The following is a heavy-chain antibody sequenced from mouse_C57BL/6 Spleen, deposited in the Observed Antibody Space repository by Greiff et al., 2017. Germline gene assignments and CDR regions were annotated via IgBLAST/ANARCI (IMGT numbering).Heavy chain of an antibody. CDR2: IDPSDSYT. CDR3: ARGVITTVVADWYFDV. J-gene: IGHJ1*03. V-gene: IGHV1-69*01. CDR1: GYTFTSYW. D-gene: IGHD1-1*01. Sequence: QVQLKQPGAELVMPGASVKLSCKASGYTFTSYWMHWVKQRPGQGLEWIGEIDPSDSYTNYNQKFKGKSTLTVDKSSSTAYMQLSSLTSEDSAVYYCARGVITTVVADWYFDVWGTGTTVTVSS.